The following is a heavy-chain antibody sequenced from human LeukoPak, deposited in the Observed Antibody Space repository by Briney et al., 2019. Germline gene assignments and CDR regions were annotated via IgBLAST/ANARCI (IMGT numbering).Heavy chain of an antibody. CDR2: IYHSGST. CDR3: AREVGYSYGYYYYYGMDV. Sequence: SQTLSLTCAVSGGSISSGGYSWSWIRQPPGKGLEWIGYIYHSGSTYYNPSLKSRVTISVDRSKNQFSLKLSSVTAADTAVYYCAREVGYSYGYYYYYGMDVWGQGTTVTVSS. CDR1: GGSISSGGYS. D-gene: IGHD5-18*01. V-gene: IGHV4-30-2*01. J-gene: IGHJ6*02.